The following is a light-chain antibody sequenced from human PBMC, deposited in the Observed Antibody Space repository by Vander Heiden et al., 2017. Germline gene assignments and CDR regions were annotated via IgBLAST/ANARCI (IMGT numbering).Light chain of an antibody. V-gene: IGKV1-5*03. Sequence: IHMTHSPSTLSASVGDRVTITCRASQSISSWLAWYQQKPGKAPKLLIYKASSLESGVPSSFSGSGSGTEFTLTISSLQPDDFATYYCQQDNSYSWTFGQGTKVEIK. CDR3: QQDNSYSWT. J-gene: IGKJ1*01. CDR1: QSISSW. CDR2: KAS.